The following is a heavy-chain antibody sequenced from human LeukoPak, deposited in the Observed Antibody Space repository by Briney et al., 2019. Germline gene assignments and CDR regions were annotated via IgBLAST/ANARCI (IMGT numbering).Heavy chain of an antibody. CDR3: ARASSPWFRVERAFDP. Sequence: GSLRLSCAASGFTFSDYYMNWIRQAAGKGLEWLAYISGSSTTIYYADSVKGRFTISRDNANNSLYLQMNSLTAEDTAVYYCARASSPWFRVERAFDPWGQGTLVTVSS. D-gene: IGHD3-10*01. CDR2: ISGSSTTI. V-gene: IGHV3-11*01. CDR1: GFTFSDYY. J-gene: IGHJ5*02.